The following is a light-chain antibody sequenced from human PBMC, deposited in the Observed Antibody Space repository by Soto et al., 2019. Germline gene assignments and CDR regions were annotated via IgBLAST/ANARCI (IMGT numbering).Light chain of an antibody. V-gene: IGKV3-20*01. Sequence: ETVMTQSPGTLSLSPGERATLSCRASQSVRSNYLAWYQQRPGQAPRLLIYEASTRATGIPDRFSGSGSGTDFTLNINKLEPEDSAVYYCQQYGSSLWTVGQGTKLEI. CDR3: QQYGSSLWT. CDR1: QSVRSNY. CDR2: EAS. J-gene: IGKJ1*01.